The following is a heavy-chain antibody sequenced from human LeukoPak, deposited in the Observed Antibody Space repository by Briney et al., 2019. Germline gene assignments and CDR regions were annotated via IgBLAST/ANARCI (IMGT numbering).Heavy chain of an antibody. CDR1: GGTFSSYA. V-gene: IGHV1-46*01. Sequence: GSLVNVSCKASGGTFSSYAISWVRQAPGQGLEWMGIINPSGGSTSYAQKFQGRVTMTRDTSTSTVYMELSSLRSEDTAVYYCARDSVYDSSGHDYWGQGTLVTVSS. CDR3: ARDSVYDSSGHDY. D-gene: IGHD3-22*01. J-gene: IGHJ4*02. CDR2: INPSGGST.